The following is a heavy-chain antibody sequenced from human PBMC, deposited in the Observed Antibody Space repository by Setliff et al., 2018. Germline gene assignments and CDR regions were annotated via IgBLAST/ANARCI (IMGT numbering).Heavy chain of an antibody. J-gene: IGHJ4*02. V-gene: IGHV4-31*03. D-gene: IGHD6-19*01. Sequence: SETLSLTCTVSGGSISSGGYYWSWIRQHPGKGLEWIGYIYYSGSTYYNPSLKSRVTISVDTSKNQFSLKVSSVTAADTAVYYCARAQGGGQWLVRMDWGQGTLVTVSS. CDR2: IYYSGST. CDR3: ARAQGGGQWLVRMD. CDR1: GGSISSGGYY.